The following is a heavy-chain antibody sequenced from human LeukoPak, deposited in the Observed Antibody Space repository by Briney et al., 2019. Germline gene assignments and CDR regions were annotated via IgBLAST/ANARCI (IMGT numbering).Heavy chain of an antibody. CDR3: ARGITMAN. CDR2: IKQDGSER. J-gene: IGHJ4*02. V-gene: IGHV3-7*04. CDR1: GFTFSNYW. D-gene: IGHD3-10*01. Sequence: PAGSLRLSCAASGFTFSNYWMTWVRQAPGQGLERVANIKQDGSERDYVDSVKGRFTISRDDAKNSLYLQMNSLRAEDTAVYYCARGITMANWGQGTLVTVSS.